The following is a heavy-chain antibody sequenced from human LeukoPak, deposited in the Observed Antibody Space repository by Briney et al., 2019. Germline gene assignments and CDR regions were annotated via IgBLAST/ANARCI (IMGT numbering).Heavy chain of an antibody. V-gene: IGHV3-30-3*01. CDR2: ISYDGSNK. Sequence: GGSLRLSCAASGFTFSSYAMHWVRQAPGKGLEWVAVISYDGSNKYYADSVKGRFTISRDNSKNTLYLQMNSLRTEDTAVYYCTTDRHYDILTGDNYGMDVWGQGTTVTVSS. CDR3: TTDRHYDILTGDNYGMDV. D-gene: IGHD3-9*01. J-gene: IGHJ6*02. CDR1: GFTFSSYA.